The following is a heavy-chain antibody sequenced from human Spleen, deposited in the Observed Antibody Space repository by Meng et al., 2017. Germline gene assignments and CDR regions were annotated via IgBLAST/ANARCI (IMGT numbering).Heavy chain of an antibody. CDR1: GGSISSYY. CDR2: IYTSGST. J-gene: IGHJ3*02. D-gene: IGHD2-2*01. V-gene: IGHV4-4*07. Sequence: GSLRLSCTVSGGSISSYYWSWIRQPAGKGLEWIGRIYTSGSTNYNPSLKSRVTMSVDTSKNQFSLKLSSVTAADTAVYYCARSTPKLGYCSTTSCFGAFDIWGQGTRVTGSS. CDR3: ARSTPKLGYCSTTSCFGAFDI.